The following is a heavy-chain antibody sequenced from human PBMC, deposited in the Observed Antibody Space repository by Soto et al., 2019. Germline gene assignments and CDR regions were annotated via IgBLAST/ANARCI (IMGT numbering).Heavy chain of an antibody. D-gene: IGHD3-16*01. CDR2: IRSKVSGGTA. Sequence: EVQLVESGGDLVQPGRSLRLSCTTSGFTFGDYAVSWLRQAPGKGLGRVSFIRSKVSGGTAEYARSAKGRFTISRDNSKRIGYLQMNSLQSDETAVYYCSRDLLGVCAFVILVLGTMVTVSS. J-gene: IGHJ3*02. CDR3: SRDLLGVCAFVI. V-gene: IGHV3-49*03. CDR1: GFTFGDYA.